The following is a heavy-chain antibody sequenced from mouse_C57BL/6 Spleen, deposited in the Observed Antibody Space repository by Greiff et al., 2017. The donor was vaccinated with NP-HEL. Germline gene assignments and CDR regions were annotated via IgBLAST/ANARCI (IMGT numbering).Heavy chain of an antibody. Sequence: EVQGVESGGGLVKPGGSLKLSCAASGFTFSSYTMSWVRQTPEKRLEWVATISGGGGNTYYPDSVKGRFTISRDNAKNTLYLQMSSLRSEDTALYYCARHYSNSPYAMDYWGQGTSVTVSS. D-gene: IGHD2-5*01. CDR1: GFTFSSYT. V-gene: IGHV5-9*01. CDR3: ARHYSNSPYAMDY. CDR2: ISGGGGNT. J-gene: IGHJ4*01.